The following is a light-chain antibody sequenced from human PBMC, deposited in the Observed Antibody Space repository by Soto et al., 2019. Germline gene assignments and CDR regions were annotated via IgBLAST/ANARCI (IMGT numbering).Light chain of an antibody. J-gene: IGKJ1*01. Sequence: IMLTQSPGTLSLSPGERATLSCRASQSVSSGYLAWYQQKLGQTPRLLIYGASGRATGIPDRFSGSGSGTDFTLTISRLEPEDFAVYYCQQYGSSPTTFGHGTKVEIK. CDR1: QSVSSGY. CDR2: GAS. V-gene: IGKV3-20*01. CDR3: QQYGSSPTT.